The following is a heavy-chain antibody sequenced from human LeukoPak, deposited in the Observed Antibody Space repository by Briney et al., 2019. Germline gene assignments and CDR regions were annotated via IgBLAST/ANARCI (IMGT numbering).Heavy chain of an antibody. J-gene: IGHJ4*02. CDR1: AFTFSDYS. V-gene: IGHV3-48*01. Sequence: SGGSLRLSCAASAFTFSDYSMNWVRQAPGKGLEWISYISGRSSTIYYADSVRGRFTISRDNAENSMYLQMNSLRAEDTAVYYCARDRLTSGSYFFDYWGQGTLVTVSS. D-gene: IGHD1-26*01. CDR3: ARDRLTSGSYFFDY. CDR2: ISGRSSTI.